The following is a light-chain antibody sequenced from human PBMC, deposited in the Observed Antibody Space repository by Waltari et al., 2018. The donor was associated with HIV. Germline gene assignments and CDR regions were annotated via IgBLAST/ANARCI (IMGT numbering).Light chain of an antibody. Sequence: IQMTPSPSSVSASVGNRVTITCRTSQSISTVLNRVQHQPRKALMLLVSIASRLERGVPSRFSGSGSGTEFTVTISSLQPEDFATYYCQQSYSAPYTFGPGTKVDIK. CDR2: IAS. J-gene: IGKJ3*01. CDR1: QSISTV. V-gene: IGKV1-39*01. CDR3: QQSYSAPYT.